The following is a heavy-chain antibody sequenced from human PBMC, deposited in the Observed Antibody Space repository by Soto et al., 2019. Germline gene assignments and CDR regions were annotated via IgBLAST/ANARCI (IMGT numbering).Heavy chain of an antibody. V-gene: IGHV1-46*01. CDR1: GYTFTSYY. CDR3: ARDFSIGVGAD. J-gene: IGHJ4*02. CDR2: INPSGGST. Sequence: ASVKVSCKASGYTFTSYYIHWVRQAPGQGLEWMGIINPSGGSTSYAQKFQGRVTMTRDTSTSTVYMELSSLRSEDTAMYYCARDFSIGVGADWGQGTLVTVSS. D-gene: IGHD6-19*01.